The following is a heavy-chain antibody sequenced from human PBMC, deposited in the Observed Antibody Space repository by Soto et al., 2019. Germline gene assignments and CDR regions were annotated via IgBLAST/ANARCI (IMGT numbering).Heavy chain of an antibody. J-gene: IGHJ6*02. CDR2: MNPNSGNT. CDR1: GYTFTSYD. CDR3: ARGGVTYGDYYYYYGMDV. Sequence: GASVKVSCKASGYTFTSYDINWVRQATGQGLEWMGWMNPNSGNTGYAQKFQGRVTMTRNTSISTAYMELSSLRSEDTAVYYCARGGVTYGDYYYYYGMDVWGQGTTVTVSS. V-gene: IGHV1-8*01. D-gene: IGHD4-17*01.